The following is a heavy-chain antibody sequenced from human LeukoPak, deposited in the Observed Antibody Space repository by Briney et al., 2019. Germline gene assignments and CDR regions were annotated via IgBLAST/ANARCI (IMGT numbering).Heavy chain of an antibody. Sequence: PSDTLSLTWTVSGGSISSHYWSWIRQPPGKGLEWIGYIYYSGSTNYNPSLKSRVTISVDTSKNQFSLKLSSVTAADTAVYYCARASKNYDFWSGTTYNWFDPWGQGTLVTVSS. CDR1: GGSISSHY. D-gene: IGHD3-3*01. J-gene: IGHJ5*02. V-gene: IGHV4-59*11. CDR2: IYYSGST. CDR3: ARASKNYDFWSGTTYNWFDP.